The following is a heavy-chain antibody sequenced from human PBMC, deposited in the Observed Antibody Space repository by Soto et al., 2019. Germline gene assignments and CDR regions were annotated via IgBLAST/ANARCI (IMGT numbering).Heavy chain of an antibody. CDR1: GYTFTSFG. CDR2: ISAYNGNT. Sequence: GPEVKKPGASVKVSCKASGYTFTSFGITWVRQAPGQGLEWMGWISAYNGNTNYPQKVQGRVTMTTDTSTSTAYMELRSLRSDDTAVCYCARDKTVAGPRGPSRSYYDYYGMDVWGQGTTVTVSS. CDR3: ARDKTVAGPRGPSRSYYDYYGMDV. D-gene: IGHD6-19*01. V-gene: IGHV1-18*01. J-gene: IGHJ6*01.